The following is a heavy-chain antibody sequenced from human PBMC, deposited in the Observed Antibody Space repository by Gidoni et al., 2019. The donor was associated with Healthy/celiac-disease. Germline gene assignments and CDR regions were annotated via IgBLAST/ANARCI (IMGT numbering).Heavy chain of an antibody. CDR1: GFTFSSYG. D-gene: IGHD4-17*01. J-gene: IGHJ3*02. CDR3: AKPTGRGDFDAFDI. CDR2: IRYDGSNK. V-gene: IGHV3-30*02. Sequence: QVQLVESGGGVVQPGGSLRLSWAASGFTFSSYGMHWVRQAPGKGLEWVAFIRYDGSNKYYADSVKGRFTISRDNSKNTLYLQMNSLRAEDTAVYYCAKPTGRGDFDAFDIWGQGTMVTVSS.